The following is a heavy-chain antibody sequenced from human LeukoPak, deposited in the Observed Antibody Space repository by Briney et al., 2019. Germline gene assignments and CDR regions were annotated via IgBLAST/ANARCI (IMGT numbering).Heavy chain of an antibody. J-gene: IGHJ4*02. CDR2: SRNKANGHTT. V-gene: IGHV3-72*01. CDR1: GFNFRDHH. D-gene: IGHD6-19*01. Sequence: GGTLRLSYAASGFNFRDHHIDWVRRAPGKGLKYVARSRNKANGHTTEYAASVKARFTISSDDSKDSLFLQMNSLKTEDTAVYYCARVPASRGWYGPDCWGQGTLVTVSS. CDR3: ARVPASRGWYGPDC.